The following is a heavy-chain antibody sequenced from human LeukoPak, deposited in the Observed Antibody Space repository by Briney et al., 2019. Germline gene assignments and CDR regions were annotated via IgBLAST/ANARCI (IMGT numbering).Heavy chain of an antibody. D-gene: IGHD7-27*01. CDR3: ATYKNWVAGDV. Sequence: PGGSLRLPCAASGFTFSSYGMHWVRQAPGKGPEWVANIKEDESEKRYVDSVKGRFTVSRDNAKSSLFLQMNSLRVEDTAVYYCATYKNWVAGDVWGQGTTVSVSS. V-gene: IGHV3-7*01. J-gene: IGHJ6*02. CDR1: GFTFSSYG. CDR2: IKEDESEK.